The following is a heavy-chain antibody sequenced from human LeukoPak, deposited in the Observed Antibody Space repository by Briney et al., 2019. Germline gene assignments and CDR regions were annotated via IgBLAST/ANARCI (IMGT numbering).Heavy chain of an antibody. J-gene: IGHJ4*02. V-gene: IGHV3-23*01. CDR1: GFPFSSYA. CDR3: AKDHRPGIAAAGTGGFDY. D-gene: IGHD6-13*01. CDR2: ISGSVGST. Sequence: GVPLTLSCAPSGFPFSSYAMSWVRQATGKGLEWVSAISGSVGSTYYAHSVKGRFTIPRDNSTTTLYLQMNSLRAEDTAVYYCAKDHRPGIAAAGTGGFDYWGEGTLVTVSS.